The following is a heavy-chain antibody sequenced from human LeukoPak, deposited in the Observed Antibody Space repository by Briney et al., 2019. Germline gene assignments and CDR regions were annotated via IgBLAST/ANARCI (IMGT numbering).Heavy chain of an antibody. D-gene: IGHD1-26*01. CDR3: SRESGPYCPFGH. V-gene: IGHV4-4*02. J-gene: IGHJ5*02. Sequence: SETLSLTSGVSGGAITTTNFWSWVRQPPGGGLEWIGEISLRGRTQYNPSLKSRVNISIDESKNHLYLRLASVTAADTAVYYCSRESGPYCPFGHWGQGTLVAVTS. CDR2: ISLRGRT. CDR1: GGAITTTNF.